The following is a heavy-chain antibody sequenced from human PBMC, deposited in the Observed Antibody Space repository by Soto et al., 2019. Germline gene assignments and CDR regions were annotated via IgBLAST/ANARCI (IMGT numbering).Heavy chain of an antibody. V-gene: IGHV4-31*03. D-gene: IGHD3-3*01. CDR3: ARETYDFWSGSSYGMDV. CDR2: IYYSGST. J-gene: IGHJ6*02. Sequence: SETLSLTCTVSGGSISSGGYYWSWIRQHPGKGLEWIGYIYYSGSTYYNPSLKSRVTISVDTSKNQFSLKLSSVTAADTAVYYFARETYDFWSGSSYGMDVWGQGTTVTVSS. CDR1: GGSISSGGYY.